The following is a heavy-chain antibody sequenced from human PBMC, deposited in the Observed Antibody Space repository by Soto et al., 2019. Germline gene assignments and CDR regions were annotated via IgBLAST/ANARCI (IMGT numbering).Heavy chain of an antibody. J-gene: IGHJ6*02. CDR3: SFRWASRDAYSTLFGMDA. V-gene: IGHV4-39*01. D-gene: IGHD3-16*01. Sequence: QGKGLEWIGSIYYSGSTYYNPSLKSRVTISVDTSKDQFSLKLSSVTAADTAVYYCSFRWASRDAYSTLFGMDALGQGPTST. CDR2: IYYSGST.